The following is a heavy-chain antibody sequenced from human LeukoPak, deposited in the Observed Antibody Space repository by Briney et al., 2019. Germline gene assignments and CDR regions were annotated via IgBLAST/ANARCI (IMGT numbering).Heavy chain of an antibody. J-gene: IGHJ4*02. D-gene: IGHD3-10*01. CDR3: AREANYYGSGSYFEGTFDY. Sequence: SETLSLTCTVSGGSISSGSYYWSWIRQPAGKGLEWIGYIYHNGITNYNPSLKSRVTISIDTSKNEFSLKLTSVIAADTAVYFCAREANYYGSGSYFEGTFDYWGQGSLVTVSS. CDR1: GGSISSGSYY. V-gene: IGHV4-61*10. CDR2: IYHNGIT.